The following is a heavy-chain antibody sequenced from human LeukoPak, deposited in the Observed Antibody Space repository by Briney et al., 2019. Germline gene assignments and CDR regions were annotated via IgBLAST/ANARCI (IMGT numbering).Heavy chain of an antibody. CDR3: ARLRYDSSGHQAFDI. D-gene: IGHD3-22*01. V-gene: IGHV5-10-1*01. Sequence: GESLKISCKGSGYSFTSYWISWVRQMPGKGLEWMVRIDPSDSCTNYSPSFQGHVTISADKSISTAYLQWSSLKASDTAMYYCARLRYDSSGHQAFDIWGQGTMVTVSS. CDR1: GYSFTSYW. CDR2: IDPSDSCT. J-gene: IGHJ3*02.